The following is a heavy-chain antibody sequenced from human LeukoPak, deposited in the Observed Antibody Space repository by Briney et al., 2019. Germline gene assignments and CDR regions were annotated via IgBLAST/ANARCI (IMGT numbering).Heavy chain of an antibody. CDR2: ISYDGSNK. CDR1: GFTFSSCA. D-gene: IGHD3-10*01. V-gene: IGHV3-30-3*01. Sequence: PGRSLRLSCAASGFTFSSCAMHWARQAPGKGLEWVAVISYDGSNKYYADSVKGRFTISRDNSKNTLYLQMNSLRAEDTAVYYCARDRLLWFGEDWFDPWGQGTLVTVSS. J-gene: IGHJ5*02. CDR3: ARDRLLWFGEDWFDP.